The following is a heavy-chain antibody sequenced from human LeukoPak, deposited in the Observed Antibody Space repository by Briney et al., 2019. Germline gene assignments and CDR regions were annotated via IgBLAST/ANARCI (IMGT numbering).Heavy chain of an antibody. CDR2: IKKDGSEK. CDR3: AKDPDCTSGVCYTFFDY. CDR1: GFTFSSYW. Sequence: GGSLRLSCAASGFTFSSYWMSWVRQAPGKGLEWVANIKKDGSEKYYVDSVKGRFTISRDNSKTTLFLHMNGLRAEDTAVYYCAKDPDCTSGVCYTFFDYWGQGTLVTVSS. D-gene: IGHD2-8*01. J-gene: IGHJ4*02. V-gene: IGHV3-7*03.